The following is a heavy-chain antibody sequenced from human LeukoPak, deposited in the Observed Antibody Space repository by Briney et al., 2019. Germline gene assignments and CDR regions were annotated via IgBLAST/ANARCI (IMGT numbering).Heavy chain of an antibody. Sequence: GGSLRLSCTASGFTFGDYAMSWVRQAPGKGLEWVGFIRSKAYGGTTEYAASVKGRFTISRDDSKSIAYLQMNSLKTEDTAVYYCTRVGVSLGTSFDHWDQGTLVTVSS. D-gene: IGHD2-2*01. CDR1: GFTFGDYA. V-gene: IGHV3-49*04. J-gene: IGHJ4*02. CDR2: IRSKAYGGTT. CDR3: TRVGVSLGTSFDH.